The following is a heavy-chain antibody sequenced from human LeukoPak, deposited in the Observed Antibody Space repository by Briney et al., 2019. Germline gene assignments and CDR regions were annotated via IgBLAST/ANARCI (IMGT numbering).Heavy chain of an antibody. V-gene: IGHV1-69*04. CDR2: IIPILGIA. D-gene: IGHD5-18*01. CDR3: ARDLVDTAMADY. CDR1: GGTFSSYA. J-gene: IGHJ4*02. Sequence: SVKVSCKASGGTFSSYAISWVRQAPGQGLEWMGRIIPILGIANYAQKFQGRVTITADKSTSTAYLELSSLRSEDTAVYYCARDLVDTAMADYWGQGTLVTVSS.